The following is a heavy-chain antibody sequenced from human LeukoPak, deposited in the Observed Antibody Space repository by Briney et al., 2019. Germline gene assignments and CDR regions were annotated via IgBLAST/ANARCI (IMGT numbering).Heavy chain of an antibody. J-gene: IGHJ4*02. V-gene: IGHV3-23*01. CDR2: ISGSGGST. D-gene: IGHD1-26*01. Sequence: GGSLRLSCTASGFTISSYAMSWVRQAPGKGLEWVSAISGSGGSTYSADSVKGRFTISRDNSKNTLYLQMNSLGAEDSAVYYCAKDGESGSYPDYWGQGTLVTVSS. CDR1: GFTISSYA. CDR3: AKDGESGSYPDY.